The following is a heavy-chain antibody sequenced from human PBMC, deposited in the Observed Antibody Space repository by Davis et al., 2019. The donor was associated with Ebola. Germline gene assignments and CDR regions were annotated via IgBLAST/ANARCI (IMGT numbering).Heavy chain of an antibody. V-gene: IGHV5-51*01. D-gene: IGHD7-27*01. CDR2: IYPDDSDT. CDR3: ASLRRTITGMDDGFDI. J-gene: IGHJ3*02. CDR1: GYSFASYW. Sequence: PGGSLRLSCKGSGYSFASYWIGWVRQMPGKGLEWMGIIYPDDSDTRYSPSFRGQVTISADKSSKTAFLQWSSLKASDTAMYYCASLRRTITGMDDGFDIWGQGTMVTVSS.